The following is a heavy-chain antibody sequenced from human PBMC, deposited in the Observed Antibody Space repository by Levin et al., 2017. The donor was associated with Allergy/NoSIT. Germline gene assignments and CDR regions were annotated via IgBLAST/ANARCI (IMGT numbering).Heavy chain of an antibody. CDR1: GFTFSSYG. D-gene: IGHD5-24*01. CDR2: ISYDGSNK. J-gene: IGHJ4*02. Sequence: GGSLRLSCAASGFTFSSYGMHWVRQAPGKGLEGVAVISYDGSNKYYADSVKGRFTISRDNSKNTLYLQMNSLRAEDTAVYYCAKDLISLGGDGYNGATNWGQGTLVTVSS. CDR3: AKDLISLGGDGYNGATN. V-gene: IGHV3-30*18.